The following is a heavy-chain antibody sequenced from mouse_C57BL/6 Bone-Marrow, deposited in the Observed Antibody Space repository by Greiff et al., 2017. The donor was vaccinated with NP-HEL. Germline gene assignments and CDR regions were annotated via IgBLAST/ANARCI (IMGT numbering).Heavy chain of an antibody. Sequence: EVKLVESGGGLVKPGGSLKLSCAASGFTFSSYTMSWVRQTPEKRLEWVATISGGGGNTYYPDSVKGRFTISRDNAKNTLYLQMSSLRSEDTALYYCASDTVDYAMDYWGQGTSVTVSS. D-gene: IGHD1-1*01. CDR3: ASDTVDYAMDY. CDR1: GFTFSSYT. J-gene: IGHJ4*01. V-gene: IGHV5-9*01. CDR2: ISGGGGNT.